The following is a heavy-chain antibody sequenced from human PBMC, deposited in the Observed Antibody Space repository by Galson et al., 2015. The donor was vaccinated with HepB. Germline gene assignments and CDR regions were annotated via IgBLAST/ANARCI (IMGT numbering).Heavy chain of an antibody. V-gene: IGHV4-31*03. CDR3: ARATGEQRTRWAYYFDY. Sequence: TLSLTCTVSGGSISSGGYYWSWIRQHPGKGLEWIGYIYYSGSTYYNPSLKSRVTISVDTSKNQFSLKLSSVTAADTAVYYWARATGEQRTRWAYYFDYWGQGTLVTVSS. D-gene: IGHD1-14*01. CDR1: GGSISSGGYY. CDR2: IYYSGST. J-gene: IGHJ4*02.